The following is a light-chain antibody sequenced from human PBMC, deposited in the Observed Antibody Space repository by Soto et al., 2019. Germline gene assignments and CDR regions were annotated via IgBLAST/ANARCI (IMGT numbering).Light chain of an antibody. V-gene: IGKV3-20*01. CDR1: ETISSDK. J-gene: IGKJ1*01. CDR2: GTF. Sequence: EIVLTQSPGTLSVSPGERATLSCRASETISSDKLAWYQQKPGQPPSLLIYGTFSRATRIPDRFSGNGSGTDFTLTISRLEPEDFAIYYCQQYGSWTFGQGTKVEI. CDR3: QQYGSWT.